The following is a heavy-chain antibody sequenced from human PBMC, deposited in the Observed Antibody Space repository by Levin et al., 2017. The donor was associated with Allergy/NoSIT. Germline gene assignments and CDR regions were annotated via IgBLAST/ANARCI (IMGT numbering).Heavy chain of an antibody. CDR3: ARAPPFDYGGYYSYGMDV. J-gene: IGHJ6*02. D-gene: IGHD4-17*01. CDR1: GGSVSSGFYY. V-gene: IGHV4-61*01. Sequence: SETLSLTCTVSGGSVSSGFYYWTWIRQPPGKGLEWIGYISYSGITNYNPSLKSRVTISLDTSKNQFSLKLSSVTAADTAVYYCARAPPFDYGGYYSYGMDVWGQGTTITVSS. CDR2: ISYSGIT.